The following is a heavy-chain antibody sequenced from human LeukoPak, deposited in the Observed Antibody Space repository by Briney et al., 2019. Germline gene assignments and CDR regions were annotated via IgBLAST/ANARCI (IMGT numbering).Heavy chain of an antibody. Sequence: GGSLRLSCAASGFTFSGFWMSWVRQAPAKGLEWVATIQQDGSNKYYVDSVKGRFTISRDNAKHSLYLQVNSLRAEDTAVYYCARHCSNGVCLDYWGQGTLVTVSS. J-gene: IGHJ4*02. V-gene: IGHV3-7*01. CDR2: IQQDGSNK. D-gene: IGHD2-8*01. CDR3: ARHCSNGVCLDY. CDR1: GFTFSGFW.